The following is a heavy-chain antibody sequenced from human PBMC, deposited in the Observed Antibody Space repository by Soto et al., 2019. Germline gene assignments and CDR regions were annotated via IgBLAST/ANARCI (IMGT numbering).Heavy chain of an antibody. V-gene: IGHV3-15*01. CDR3: TTSYCSGGSCYSRSYYYYGMDV. CDR2: IKSKTDGGTT. CDR1: GCTFSNAW. J-gene: IGHJ6*02. D-gene: IGHD2-15*01. Sequence: GGSLRLSCAASGCTFSNAWMSWVRQAPGKGLEWVGRIKSKTDGGTTDYAAPVKGRFTISRDDSKNTLYLQMNSLKTEDTAVYYCTTSYCSGGSCYSRSYYYYGMDVWGQGTTVTVSS.